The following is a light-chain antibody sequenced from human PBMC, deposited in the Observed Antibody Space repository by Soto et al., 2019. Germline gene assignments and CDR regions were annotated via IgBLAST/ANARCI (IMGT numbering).Light chain of an antibody. Sequence: IQLTQSPSSLSASVGDRVTIPCRAGQDIGSALAWYQQRPGKAPKLLLYDASNLEAGVPYRFSGSGPWTDFTLTITSLRPEDFATYYCQQFNGFPLTFGGGTNVQIK. V-gene: IGKV1-13*02. J-gene: IGKJ4*01. CDR3: QQFNGFPLT. CDR2: DAS. CDR1: QDIGSA.